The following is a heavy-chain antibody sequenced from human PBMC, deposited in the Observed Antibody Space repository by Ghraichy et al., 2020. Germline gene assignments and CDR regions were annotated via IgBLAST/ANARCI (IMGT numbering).Heavy chain of an antibody. Sequence: GESLRLSCAASGFPFSSYAMSWVRQAPGKGLEWVSAISGSGGSTYYADSVKGRFTISRDNSKNTLYLQMNSLRAEDTAVYYCAKYSEGMATTYFDYWGQGTLVTVSS. D-gene: IGHD5-12*01. CDR2: ISGSGGST. CDR3: AKYSEGMATTYFDY. V-gene: IGHV3-23*01. CDR1: GFPFSSYA. J-gene: IGHJ4*02.